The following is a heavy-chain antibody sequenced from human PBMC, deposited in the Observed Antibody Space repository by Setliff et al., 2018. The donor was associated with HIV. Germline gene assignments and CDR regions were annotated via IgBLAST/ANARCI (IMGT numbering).Heavy chain of an antibody. D-gene: IGHD3-9*01. CDR3: ARTPNDILTGYIPYYYYYGMDV. CDR1: GYTFTSYD. Sequence: AASVKVSCKASGYTFTSYDINWVRQATGQGLEWMGWMNPNSGNTGYAQKFQGRVTITRNTSISTAYMELSSLRSEDTAVYYCARTPNDILTGYIPYYYYYGMDVWGQGTTVTVSS. CDR2: MNPNSGNT. V-gene: IGHV1-8*03. J-gene: IGHJ6*02.